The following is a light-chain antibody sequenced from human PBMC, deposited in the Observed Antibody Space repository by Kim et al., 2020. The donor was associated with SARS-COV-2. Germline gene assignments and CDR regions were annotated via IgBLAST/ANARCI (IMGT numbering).Light chain of an antibody. J-gene: IGKJ2*01. V-gene: IGKV4-1*01. Sequence: DSVMTQSPDSLAVSLAERATINCKSSQSVLYSSNNKNYLAWYQQKPGQPPKLLIYWASTRESGVPDRFSGSGSGTDFTLTISSLQAEDVAAYYCQQHYSTPYTFGQGTKLEI. CDR1: QSVLYSSNNKNY. CDR2: WAS. CDR3: QQHYSTPYT.